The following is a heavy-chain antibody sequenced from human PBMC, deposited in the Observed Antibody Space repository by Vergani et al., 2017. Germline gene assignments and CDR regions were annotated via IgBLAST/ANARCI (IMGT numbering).Heavy chain of an antibody. D-gene: IGHD3-22*01. J-gene: IGHJ6*01. CDR1: GYTFTNYG. CDR3: GRKLTEGGLYGDALDS. Sequence: QVQLVQSGAEVKKPGASVKVSCKTSGYTFTNYGISWVRQAPGQGLEWMGWIATKTGVPSYVPRLAGRFVLSLDTSNSSTSLGIHGLQAQDSGIYFCGRKLTEGGLYGDALDSWGEGTAVT. CDR2: IATKTGVP. V-gene: IGHV7-4-1*01.